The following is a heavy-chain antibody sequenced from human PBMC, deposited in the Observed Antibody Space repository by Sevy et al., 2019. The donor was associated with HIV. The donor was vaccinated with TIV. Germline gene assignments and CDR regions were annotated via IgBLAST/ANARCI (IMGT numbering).Heavy chain of an antibody. CDR2: INPRGGST. V-gene: IGHV1-46*01. CDR1: GYTFTSYY. CDR3: ARVPIRTGYSSGWLGYYFDY. D-gene: IGHD6-19*01. Sequence: ASVKVSCKASGYTFTSYYMHWVRQAPGQGLEWMGIINPRGGSTSYAQKFQGRVTMTRERSTSTVYMELSSLGSEDTAVYYCARVPIRTGYSSGWLGYYFDYWGQGTLVTVSS. J-gene: IGHJ4*02.